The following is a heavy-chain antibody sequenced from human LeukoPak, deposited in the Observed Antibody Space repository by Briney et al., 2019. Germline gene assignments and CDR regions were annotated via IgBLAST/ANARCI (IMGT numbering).Heavy chain of an antibody. V-gene: IGHV3-11*04. CDR3: ARRYCTSTNCYAFDD. D-gene: IGHD2-2*01. J-gene: IGHJ4*02. CDR2: ISSSGSHQ. CDR1: GFTFSDRY. Sequence: PGGSLRLSCAAAGFTFSDRYMSWIRQAPGKGLEWVSSISSSGSHQYYGDSVKGRFTISRDNAKNSLYLQMNSLRAEDTAVYYCARRYCTSTNCYAFDDWGQGTLVTVSS.